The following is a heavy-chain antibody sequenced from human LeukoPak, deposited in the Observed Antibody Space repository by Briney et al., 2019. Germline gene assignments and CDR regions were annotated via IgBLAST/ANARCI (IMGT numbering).Heavy chain of an antibody. J-gene: IGHJ5*02. CDR3: ARADIVVVPAAVPFDP. V-gene: IGHV1-18*01. CDR2: ISTYNGNT. D-gene: IGHD2-2*01. Sequence: ASVKVSCKASGYTFTSYDINWVRQAPGQGLEWMGWISTYNGNTNYAQKLQDRVTMTTDTFTSTAYMELRSLRSDDTAVYYCARADIVVVPAAVPFDPWGQGTLVTVSS. CDR1: GYTFTSYD.